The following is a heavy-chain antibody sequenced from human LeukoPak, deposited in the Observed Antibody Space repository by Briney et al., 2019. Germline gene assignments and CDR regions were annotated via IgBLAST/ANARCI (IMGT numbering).Heavy chain of an antibody. V-gene: IGHV3-30-3*01. CDR2: ISYDGSNK. J-gene: IGHJ5*02. CDR3: ARDAANFWSGYSPNEGFDP. Sequence: GGSLRLSCAASGFTFSSYAMHWVRQAPGKGLEWVAVISYDGSNKYYADSVKGRFTISRDNSKNTLYLQMNSLRAEDTAVYYCARDAANFWSGYSPNEGFDPWGQGTLVTVSS. CDR1: GFTFSSYA. D-gene: IGHD3-3*01.